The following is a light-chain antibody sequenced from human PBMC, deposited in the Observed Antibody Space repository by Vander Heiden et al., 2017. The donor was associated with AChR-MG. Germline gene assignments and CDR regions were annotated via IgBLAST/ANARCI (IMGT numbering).Light chain of an antibody. V-gene: IGLV1-40*01. CDR3: QSFDLSLSASV. J-gene: IGLJ3*02. CDR2: GNN. Sequence: QSVLTQPPSVSGAPGPRVTISCTGRSSNIGGGYDVHWYQQFPGTAPKVLISGNNNRPSGVPDRFSATKSGTSASLAITGLQAEDEADYYCQSFDLSLSASVFGGGTRLTVL. CDR1: SSNIGGGYD.